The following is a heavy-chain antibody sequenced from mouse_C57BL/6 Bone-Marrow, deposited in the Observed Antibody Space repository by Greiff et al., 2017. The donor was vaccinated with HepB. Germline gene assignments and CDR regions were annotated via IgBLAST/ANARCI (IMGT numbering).Heavy chain of an antibody. V-gene: IGHV1-62-2*01. J-gene: IGHJ3*01. CDR2: FYPGSGST. D-gene: IGHD2-5*01. CDR3: ARHGYYSNPAWFAY. Sequence: VQLVESGAELVKPGASVKLSCKASGYTFTEYTIHWVKQRPGQGLEWIGCFYPGSGSTKYNEKFKDKATLTADKSSSTAYMELIRLTSEDSAVYYCARHGYYSNPAWFAYWGQGTLVTVSA. CDR1: GYTFTEYT.